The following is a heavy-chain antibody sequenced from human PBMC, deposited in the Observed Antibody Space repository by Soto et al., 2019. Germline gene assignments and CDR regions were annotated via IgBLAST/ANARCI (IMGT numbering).Heavy chain of an antibody. CDR3: ARGAVMPDS. CDR2: ISASGGST. V-gene: IGHV3-23*01. Sequence: PGGSLRLSCAASGFTFDSFAMTWVRQAPGKGLEWVSAISASGGSTFYADSAKGRFTISRDSSKNTLYLQMNSLRAEDTAVYYCARGAVMPDSWGQGTLVTVSS. D-gene: IGHD3-16*01. J-gene: IGHJ4*02. CDR1: GFTFDSFA.